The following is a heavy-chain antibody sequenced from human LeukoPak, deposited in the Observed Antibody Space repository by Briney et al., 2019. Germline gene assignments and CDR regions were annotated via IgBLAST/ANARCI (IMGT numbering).Heavy chain of an antibody. D-gene: IGHD5-18*01. Sequence: GRSLRLSCAASGFTFSSYGMHWVRQAPGKGLEWVAVIWYDGSNKYYADSVKGRFTISRDNSKNTLYLQMNSLRAEDTAVYYCAKSVDTAMVTDYWGQGTLVTVSS. V-gene: IGHV3-33*06. J-gene: IGHJ4*02. CDR1: GFTFSSYG. CDR2: IWYDGSNK. CDR3: AKSVDTAMVTDY.